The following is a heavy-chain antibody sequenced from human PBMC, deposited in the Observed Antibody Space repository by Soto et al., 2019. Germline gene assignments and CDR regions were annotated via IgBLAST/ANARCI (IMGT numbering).Heavy chain of an antibody. CDR3: VRDEKYSSSWYGIFDY. CDR2: LTRSGTT. D-gene: IGHD6-13*01. J-gene: IGHJ4*02. CDR1: GFTFSNYA. V-gene: IGHV3-23*01. Sequence: GGSLRLSCAASGFTFSNYAMSWVRQAPGKGLEWVSTLTRSGTTPYADSVRGRFTISRDNSKNALYLQMDSLRAEDTAVYYCVRDEKYSSSWYGIFDYWGQGTLVTVSS.